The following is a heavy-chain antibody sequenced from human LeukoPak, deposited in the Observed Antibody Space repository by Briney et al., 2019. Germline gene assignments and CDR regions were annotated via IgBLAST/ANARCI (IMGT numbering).Heavy chain of an antibody. D-gene: IGHD6-6*01. CDR2: IYTSGST. Sequence: TLSLTCTVSGGSISSGDYYWSWIRQPAGKGLEWIGRIYTSGSTNYNPSLKSRVTMSVDTSKNQFSLKLSSVTAADTAVYYCARMSYSSSSGNYYYMDVWGKGTTVTVSS. CDR1: GGSISSGDYY. CDR3: ARMSYSSSSGNYYYMDV. V-gene: IGHV4-61*02. J-gene: IGHJ6*03.